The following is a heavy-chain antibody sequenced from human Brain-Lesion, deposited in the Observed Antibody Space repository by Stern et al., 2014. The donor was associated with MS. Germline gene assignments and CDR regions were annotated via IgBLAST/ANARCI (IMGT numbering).Heavy chain of an antibody. CDR3: ARDITGSSAYFAY. V-gene: IGHV3-9*01. J-gene: IGHJ4*02. CDR1: GFPFDDYA. D-gene: IGHD1-14*01. Sequence: EVQLEESGGDLVQPGRSLRLSCAAFGFPFDDYAMHWVRQAPGQGLEWVAGISWNSGTIGYADSVKGRFTTSRDNAYSSLYLQMNSLRPEDTALYYCARDITGSSAYFAYWGQGTLVTVSS. CDR2: ISWNSGTI.